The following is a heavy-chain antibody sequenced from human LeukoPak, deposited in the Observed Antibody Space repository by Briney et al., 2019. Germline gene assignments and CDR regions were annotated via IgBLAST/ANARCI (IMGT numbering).Heavy chain of an antibody. Sequence: ASVRVSCKASGYTFTSYGISWVRQAPGQGLEWMGWISAYNGNTNYAQKLQGRVTMTTDTSTSTAYMELRSLRSDDTAVYYCARADKSGSYFDYWGQGTLVTVSS. V-gene: IGHV1-18*01. CDR1: GYTFTSYG. J-gene: IGHJ4*02. CDR3: ARADKSGSYFDY. D-gene: IGHD1-26*01. CDR2: ISAYNGNT.